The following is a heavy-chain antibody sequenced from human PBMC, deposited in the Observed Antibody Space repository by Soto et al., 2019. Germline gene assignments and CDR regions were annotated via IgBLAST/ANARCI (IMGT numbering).Heavy chain of an antibody. D-gene: IGHD4-17*01. V-gene: IGHV3-23*01. CDR2: ISGSGGST. CDR3: AKDPVPSTVTLRLMLYGMDV. J-gene: IGHJ6*02. Sequence: QPGGSLRLSCAASGFTFSSYAMSWVRQAPGKGLEWVSAISGSGGSTYYADSVKGRFTISRDNSKNTLYLQMNSLRAEDTAVYYCAKDPVPSTVTLRLMLYGMDVWGQGTTVTVSS. CDR1: GFTFSSYA.